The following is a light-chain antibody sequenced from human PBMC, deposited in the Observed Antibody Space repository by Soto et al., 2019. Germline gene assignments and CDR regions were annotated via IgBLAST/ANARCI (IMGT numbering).Light chain of an antibody. J-gene: IGKJ2*01. V-gene: IGKV3-20*01. CDR2: GAS. CDR1: QSVSSTY. CDR3: QQYGRSPPFT. Sequence: EIVLTQSPGTLSLSPGERATLSCRASQSVSSTYIAWYQQNPGQAPRLLNYGASSRATGIPDRFSGSGSGTDFTLTISRLEPEDFAVYFCQQYGRSPPFTFGQGTKVEIK.